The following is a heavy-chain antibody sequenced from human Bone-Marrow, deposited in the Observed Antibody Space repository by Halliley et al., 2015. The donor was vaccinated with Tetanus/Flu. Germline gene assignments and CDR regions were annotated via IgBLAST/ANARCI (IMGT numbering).Heavy chain of an antibody. V-gene: IGHV4-31*03. CDR2: IYYSGST. CDR3: ARERVGTPPSYFDS. J-gene: IGHJ4*02. D-gene: IGHD1-26*01. CDR1: GDSISSGISY. Sequence: TLSLTCTVSGDSISSGISYWSWIRQFPGKGLEWIGYIYYSGSTYYNPSLKSRVIMSIETSENQFSLNLNSVTAADTAVYYCARERVGTPPSYFDSWGQGTLVPVSP.